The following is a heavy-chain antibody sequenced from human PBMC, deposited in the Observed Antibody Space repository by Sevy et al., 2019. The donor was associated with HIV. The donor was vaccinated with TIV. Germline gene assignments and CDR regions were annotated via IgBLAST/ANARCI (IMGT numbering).Heavy chain of an antibody. J-gene: IGHJ6*02. CDR1: GFTFSNHW. V-gene: IGHV3-7*03. D-gene: IGHD2-2*01. CDR3: ARDCSSTSCLWGMDV. Sequence: GGSLRLSCAASGFTFSNHWMSWVRQAPGKGLEWVANIKRDGSEKYYVASVKGRFTISRDNAKNSLYLQMNSLRAEDTAVYYCARDCSSTSCLWGMDVWGQGTTVTVSS. CDR2: IKRDGSEK.